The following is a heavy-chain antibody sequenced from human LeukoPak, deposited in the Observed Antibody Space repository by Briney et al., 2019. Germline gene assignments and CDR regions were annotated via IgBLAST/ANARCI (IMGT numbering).Heavy chain of an antibody. Sequence: GGSLRLSCAASGFTFSSYAMSWVRQAPGKGLEWVSAISGSGGSTYYADSVKGRFTISRDNSKNTLYLQMNSLRAEDTAVYYCAKAEDPASEYYDSRNVGADYWGQGTLVAVSS. D-gene: IGHD3-22*01. CDR2: ISGSGGST. V-gene: IGHV3-23*01. J-gene: IGHJ4*02. CDR3: AKAEDPASEYYDSRNVGADY. CDR1: GFTFSSYA.